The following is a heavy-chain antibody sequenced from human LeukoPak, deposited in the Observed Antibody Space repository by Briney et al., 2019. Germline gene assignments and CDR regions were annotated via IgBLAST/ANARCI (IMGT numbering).Heavy chain of an antibody. Sequence: SETLSLTCTVSGGSISSYYWSWIRQPPGKGLEWIGSIYYSGSTDYNPSFKSRVTISIDTSKNQFSLKLSSVTAADTAVYYCARIMGDYYDSSGYYRRSDPFDIWGQGTMVSVSS. CDR1: GGSISSYY. CDR3: ARIMGDYYDSSGYYRRSDPFDI. J-gene: IGHJ3*02. CDR2: IYYSGST. V-gene: IGHV4-59*01. D-gene: IGHD3-22*01.